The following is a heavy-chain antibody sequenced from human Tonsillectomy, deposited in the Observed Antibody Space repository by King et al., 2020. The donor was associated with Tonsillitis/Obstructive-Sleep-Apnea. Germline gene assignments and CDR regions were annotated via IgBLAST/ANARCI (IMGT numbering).Heavy chain of an antibody. Sequence: VQLVESGVGLIQPGGSLRLSCAASGFTVSSNYMNWVRQAPGKGLEWVSVIYSGGRTYYADSVKGRFTISRYNSKNTLYLQMNSLRAEDTAVYYCARGRVVPAAPFDYWGQGTLVTVSS. J-gene: IGHJ4*02. D-gene: IGHD2-2*01. CDR2: IYSGGRT. CDR1: GFTVSSNY. CDR3: ARGRVVPAAPFDY. V-gene: IGHV3-53*01.